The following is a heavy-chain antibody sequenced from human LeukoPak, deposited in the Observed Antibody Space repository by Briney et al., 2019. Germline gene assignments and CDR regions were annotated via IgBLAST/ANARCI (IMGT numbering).Heavy chain of an antibody. CDR2: IGEEKSGSWT. CDR3: AKAGVISGWDY. Sequence: GGSLRLSCAASGFTLSNYPMGWVRQAPVKGLEWLSAIGEEKSGSWTKSADSVKGRFTISRDNSENTLYLLMDSLTVEDTAVYYCAKAGVISGWDYWGQGVLVTVSS. CDR1: GFTLSNYP. J-gene: IGHJ4*02. D-gene: IGHD3-3*02. V-gene: IGHV3-23*01.